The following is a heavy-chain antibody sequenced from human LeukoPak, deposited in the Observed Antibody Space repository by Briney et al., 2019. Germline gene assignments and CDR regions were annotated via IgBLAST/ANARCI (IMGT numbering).Heavy chain of an antibody. D-gene: IGHD1-26*01. Sequence: GGSLRLSCAASGFTFSSYSMNWVRQAPGQGLEWVSYISSSGSTIYYADSVKGRFTISRDSAKNSLYLQMNSLRAEDTAVYYCARVTGGGSYWGPSYMDVWGKGTTVTISS. CDR3: ARVTGGGSYWGPSYMDV. CDR1: GFTFSSYS. V-gene: IGHV3-48*04. CDR2: ISSSGSTI. J-gene: IGHJ6*03.